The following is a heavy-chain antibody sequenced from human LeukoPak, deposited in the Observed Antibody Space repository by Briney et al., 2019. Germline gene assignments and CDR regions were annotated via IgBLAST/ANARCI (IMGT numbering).Heavy chain of an antibody. J-gene: IGHJ4*01. D-gene: IGHD2-21*02. Sequence: PGGSLRHSCAASGFVFKNYWMSWVRQAPGKGLEWLANINYDGSQKYHVDSVKGRFTISRDNAKNSLYLQMNSLRVEDTAVYYCGKSEVTIPDSHWGQGTPVTVSS. V-gene: IGHV3-7*01. CDR1: GFVFKNYW. CDR3: GKSEVTIPDSH. CDR2: INYDGSQK.